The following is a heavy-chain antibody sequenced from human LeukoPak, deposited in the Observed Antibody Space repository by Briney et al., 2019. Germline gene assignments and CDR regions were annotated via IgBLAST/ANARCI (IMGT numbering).Heavy chain of an antibody. J-gene: IGHJ1*01. V-gene: IGHV3-7*01. D-gene: IGHD3-22*01. Sequence: GGSLRLSCAASGFIFSNYWMNWVRQTPGKGLEWVANIKKDGSEKYYVDSVRGRFTISRDNAKNSLYLQMNSLRAEDTAVYYCATYSSLNAREFQYWGQGTLVTVSS. CDR1: GFIFSNYW. CDR2: IKKDGSEK. CDR3: ATYSSLNAREFQY.